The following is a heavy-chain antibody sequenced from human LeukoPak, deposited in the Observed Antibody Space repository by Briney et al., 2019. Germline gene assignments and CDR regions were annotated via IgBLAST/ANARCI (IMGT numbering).Heavy chain of an antibody. J-gene: IGHJ6*02. CDR1: GYTFTSYD. CDR2: MNPNSGNT. CDR3: ARGYGPLYYYYGMDV. V-gene: IGHV1-8*01. D-gene: IGHD4-17*01. Sequence: ASVKVSCKASGYTFTSYDINWVRQATGQGLEWMGWMNPNSGNTGYAQKFQGRVTMTRNTSISTAYMELSSLGSEDTAVYYCARGYGPLYYYYGMDVWGQGTTVTVSS.